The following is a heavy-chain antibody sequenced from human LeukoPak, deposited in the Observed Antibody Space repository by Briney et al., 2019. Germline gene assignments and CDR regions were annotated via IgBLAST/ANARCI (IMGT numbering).Heavy chain of an antibody. D-gene: IGHD6-13*01. CDR1: GFTFSTYA. CDR3: AKDGMGSSWGPWDYFDY. CDR2: ISGSGGST. Sequence: PGGSLRLSCAASGFTFSTYAMNWVRQAPGKGLEWVSAISGSGGSTYYADSVKGRFTISRDNSKNTLYLQMNSLRAEDTAVYYCAKDGMGSSWGPWDYFDYWGQGTLVTVSS. J-gene: IGHJ4*02. V-gene: IGHV3-23*01.